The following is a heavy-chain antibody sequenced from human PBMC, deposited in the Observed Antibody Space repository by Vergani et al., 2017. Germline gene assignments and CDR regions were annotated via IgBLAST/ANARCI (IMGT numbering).Heavy chain of an antibody. CDR2: ISWSSGSI. Sequence: EVQLVESGGGLVQPGRSLRLSCAASGFTFDDYAMHWVRQAPGKGLEWVSGISWSSGSIGYADSVKGRFTISRDNAKNSLYLQMNSLRAEDTALYYCAKGKIEPQVVFDYWGQGTLVTVSS. CDR1: GFTFDDYA. V-gene: IGHV3-9*01. CDR3: AKGKIEPQVVFDY. J-gene: IGHJ4*02. D-gene: IGHD6-25*01.